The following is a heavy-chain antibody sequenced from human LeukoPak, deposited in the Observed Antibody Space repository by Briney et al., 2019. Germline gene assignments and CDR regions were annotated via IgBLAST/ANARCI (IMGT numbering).Heavy chain of an antibody. V-gene: IGHV3-64D*06. D-gene: IGHD3-3*01. Sequence: GGSLRLSCSASGFTFSSYAMHWVRQAPGKGLEYVSAISSNGGSTYYADSVKGRFTISRDNSKNTLYLQMSSLRAEDTAVYYCVKGNQAGGISGVVILRKNWFDPWGQGTLVTVSS. CDR1: GFTFSSYA. CDR3: VKGNQAGGISGVVILRKNWFDP. CDR2: ISSNGGST. J-gene: IGHJ5*02.